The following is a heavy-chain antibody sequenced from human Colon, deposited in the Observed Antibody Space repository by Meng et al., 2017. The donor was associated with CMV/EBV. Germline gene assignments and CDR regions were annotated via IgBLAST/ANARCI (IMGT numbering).Heavy chain of an antibody. CDR2: IYWDDDT. V-gene: IGHV2-5*02. J-gene: IGHJ4*02. D-gene: IGHD5-12*01. CDR3: LHRSYSGQDDY. Sequence: KDCGPMMMQPTPTLTLSYTFSGFFFTSDKAGVGWIRHHPRKALEWLALIYWDDDTRYSPSLKTRITITRDTSKNQVILTMTNMDPADTATYYCLHRSYSGQDDYWGQGALVTVSS. CDR1: GFFFTSDKAG.